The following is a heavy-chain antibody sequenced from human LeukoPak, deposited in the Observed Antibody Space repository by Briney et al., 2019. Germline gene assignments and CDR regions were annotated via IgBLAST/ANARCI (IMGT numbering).Heavy chain of an antibody. CDR1: GGSISNYY. J-gene: IGHJ4*02. Sequence: SETLSLTCTVSGGSISNYYWSWIRQPPGKGLEWIGYISYSGTTNYNPSLKSRVTISVDTSKNQFSLKLSSVTAADTAVYYCARDQSGHCSGGSCYNFDYWGQGTLVTVSS. CDR2: ISYSGTT. D-gene: IGHD2-15*01. V-gene: IGHV4-59*01. CDR3: ARDQSGHCSGGSCYNFDY.